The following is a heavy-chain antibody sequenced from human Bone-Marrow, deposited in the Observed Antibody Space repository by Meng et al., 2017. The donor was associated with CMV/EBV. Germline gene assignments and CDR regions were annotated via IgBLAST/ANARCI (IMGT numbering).Heavy chain of an antibody. CDR3: AKEGGSYAFGAFDI. Sequence: GESLKISCAASGFTFDDYTMHWVRQAPGKGLEWVSLISWDGGSTYYADSVKGRFTISRDNSKNSLYLQMNSLRTEDTALYYCAKEGGSYAFGAFDIWGQGTMVTVS. D-gene: IGHD1-26*01. V-gene: IGHV3-43*01. CDR2: ISWDGGST. CDR1: GFTFDDYT. J-gene: IGHJ3*02.